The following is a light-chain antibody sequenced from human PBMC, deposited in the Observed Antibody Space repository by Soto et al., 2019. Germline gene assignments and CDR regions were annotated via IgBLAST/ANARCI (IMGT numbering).Light chain of an antibody. CDR3: QKYSSVIT. CDR2: GAS. CDR1: QGISSF. V-gene: IGKV1-27*01. Sequence: DIQMTQSRSSLSASVGDRVTITCRASQGISSFVAWYQQKPGKVPRLLISGASTLQSGVPSRFSGSGSGTDFTLTITSLQPEDVATYYCQKYSSVITFGQGTRLEIK. J-gene: IGKJ5*01.